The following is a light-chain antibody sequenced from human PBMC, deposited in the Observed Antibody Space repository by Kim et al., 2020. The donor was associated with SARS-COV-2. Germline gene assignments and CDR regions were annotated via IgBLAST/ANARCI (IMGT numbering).Light chain of an antibody. V-gene: IGKV3-20*01. CDR3: QQYGSSPPT. CDR2: GAS. CDR1: QRVSSSY. Sequence: SPGDRTTPSCRASQRVSSSYLAWYQQKPGQAPRLLLYGASSRATGIPDRFSGSGSGTDFTLTISRLEPEDFAVYYCQQYGSSPPTFGQGTKVDIK. J-gene: IGKJ1*01.